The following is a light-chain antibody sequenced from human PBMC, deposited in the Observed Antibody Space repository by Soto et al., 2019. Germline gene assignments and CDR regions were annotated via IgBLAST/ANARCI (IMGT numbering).Light chain of an antibody. J-gene: IGKJ1*01. CDR1: QSVSSNY. V-gene: IGKV3-20*01. Sequence: EVVLTQSPGTLSLSPGERATLSCRASQSVSSNYLAWYQQKSGQAPRLLIYGASNRATGIPDRFSGSGSGTDFTLTIRRPEPEDFAVYYCQQYDTSPRTFGQGTKVEFK. CDR2: GAS. CDR3: QQYDTSPRT.